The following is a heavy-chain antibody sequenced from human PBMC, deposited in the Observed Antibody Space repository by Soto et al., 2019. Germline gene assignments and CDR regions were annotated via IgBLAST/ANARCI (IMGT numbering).Heavy chain of an antibody. CDR3: ERNQYQLLQYYYGMDV. J-gene: IGHJ6*02. D-gene: IGHD2-2*01. V-gene: IGHV5-51*01. CDR1: GYSFVSYW. CDR2: MYPGDSDI. Sequence: GESLKISCKAFGYSFVSYWIGWVRQMPGKGLEWMAIMYPGDSDIRYSPSFEGKVTISADNSISTAFLHWGRLKASDTAMYYCERNQYQLLQYYYGMDVWGQGTTVTVSS.